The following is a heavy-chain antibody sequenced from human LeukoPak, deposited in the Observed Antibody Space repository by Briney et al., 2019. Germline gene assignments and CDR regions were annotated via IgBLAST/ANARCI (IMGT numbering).Heavy chain of an antibody. J-gene: IGHJ4*02. CDR2: ISDSGGST. V-gene: IGHV3-23*01. CDR3: AKDSGWYCWDY. D-gene: IGHD6-19*01. Sequence: GGSLRLSCAASGFTFSSYAMSWVRQAPGKGLEWFSAISDSGGSTYYADSVKGRFTISRDNSKNTLYLQMNSLRAEDTAVYYCAKDSGWYCWDYWGQGTLVTVSS. CDR1: GFTFSSYA.